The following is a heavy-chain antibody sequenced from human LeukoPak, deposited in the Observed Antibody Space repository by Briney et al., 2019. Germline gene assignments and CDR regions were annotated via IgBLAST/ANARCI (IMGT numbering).Heavy chain of an antibody. Sequence: GGSLRLSCAASGFTFRNHAMTWARQAPGEGLEWISAIGGNGGATYYADSVKGRFTISRDNSKNTLYLQMDSLRAEDTAVYYCAKDHYDFWSGYPPNWGQGTQVTVSS. D-gene: IGHD3-3*01. V-gene: IGHV3-23*01. CDR1: GFTFRNHA. J-gene: IGHJ4*02. CDR3: AKDHYDFWSGYPPN. CDR2: IGGNGGAT.